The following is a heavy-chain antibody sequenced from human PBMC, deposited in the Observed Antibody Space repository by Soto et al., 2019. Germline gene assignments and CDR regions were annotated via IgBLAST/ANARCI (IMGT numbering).Heavy chain of an antibody. D-gene: IGHD3-16*02. Sequence: SETLSLTCTVSGGSISSYYWSWIRQPPGKGLEWIGYIYYSGSTNYNPSLKSRVTISVDTSKNQFSLKLSSVTAADTAVYYCARDDRYYDYVWGSYRPSYYFDYWGQGTLVTVSS. V-gene: IGHV4-59*01. CDR2: IYYSGST. CDR1: GGSISSYY. CDR3: ARDDRYYDYVWGSYRPSYYFDY. J-gene: IGHJ4*02.